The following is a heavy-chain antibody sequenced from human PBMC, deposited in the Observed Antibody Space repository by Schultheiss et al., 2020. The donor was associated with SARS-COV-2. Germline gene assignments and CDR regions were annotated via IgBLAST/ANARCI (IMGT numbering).Heavy chain of an antibody. CDR3: ARGRIAARVSAGFDP. V-gene: IGHV4-61*01. J-gene: IGHJ5*02. CDR1: GGSISTARYY. CDR2: IYYSGST. Sequence: SQTLSLTCSVSGGSISTARYYWSWIRQPPGKGLEWIGYIYYSGSTNYNPSLKSRVTISVDTSKNQFSLKLSSVTAADTAVYYCARGRIAARVSAGFDPWGQGTLVTVSS. D-gene: IGHD6-13*01.